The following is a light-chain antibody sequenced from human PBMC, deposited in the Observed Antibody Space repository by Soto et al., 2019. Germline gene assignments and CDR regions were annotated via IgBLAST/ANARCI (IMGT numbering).Light chain of an antibody. CDR2: RAS. CDR1: HYVYSN. CDR3: RQYGSSATIT. J-gene: IGKJ5*01. V-gene: IGKV3-15*01. Sequence: EIALTQSPATRSLSPGERATLSCAASHYVYSNLAWFQQRPGQAPRLLIYRASTRATGTPARFSGSGSGTEFTLTITSLQSEDFALYYCRQYGSSATITFRQGTRLEIK.